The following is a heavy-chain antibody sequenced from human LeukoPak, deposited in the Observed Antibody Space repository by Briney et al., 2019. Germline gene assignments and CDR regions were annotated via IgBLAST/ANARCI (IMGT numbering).Heavy chain of an antibody. V-gene: IGHV1-2*02. CDR2: INPNSGGT. Sequence: ASVKVSCKASGYIFSGYYMYWVRQAPGQGLEWMGWINPNSGGTNYAQKFQGRVTMTRDTSISTAYMELSRLRSDDTAVYYCAREKIEDYDSSGYPSYWGQGTLVTVSS. J-gene: IGHJ4*02. CDR1: GYIFSGYY. D-gene: IGHD3-22*01. CDR3: AREKIEDYDSSGYPSY.